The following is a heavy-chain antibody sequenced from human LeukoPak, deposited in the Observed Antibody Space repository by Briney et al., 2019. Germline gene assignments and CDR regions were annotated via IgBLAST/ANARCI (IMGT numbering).Heavy chain of an antibody. CDR1: GFTFSSYS. J-gene: IGHJ6*02. V-gene: IGHV3-21*01. Sequence: GGSLRLSCAASGFTFSSYSMNWVRQAPGKGLEWVSSISSSSSYIYYADSVKGRFTISRDNAKNSLYLQMNSLRAEDTAVYYCARGLDYDILSVPYGMDVWGQGTRSPSP. CDR2: ISSSSSYI. D-gene: IGHD3-9*01. CDR3: ARGLDYDILSVPYGMDV.